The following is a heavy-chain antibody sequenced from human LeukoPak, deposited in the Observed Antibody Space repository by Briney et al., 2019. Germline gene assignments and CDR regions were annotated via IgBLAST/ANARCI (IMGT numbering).Heavy chain of an antibody. CDR3: ARWAVIIDY. CDR1: GFTFSDYH. Sequence: GGSLRLSCAASGFTFSDYHMNWIRQAPGKGLEWVSYISSSGSTIYYADSVRGRFTISRDNAKNSLYLQMNSLRAEDAAVYYCARWAVIIDYWGQGTLVTVSS. D-gene: IGHD3-3*01. J-gene: IGHJ4*02. CDR2: ISSSGSTI. V-gene: IGHV3-11*04.